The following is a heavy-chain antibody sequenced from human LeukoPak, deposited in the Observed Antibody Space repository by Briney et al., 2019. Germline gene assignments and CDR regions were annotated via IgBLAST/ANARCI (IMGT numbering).Heavy chain of an antibody. CDR1: GGSIRSSTYY. V-gene: IGHV4-39*01. Sequence: PSETLSLTCTVSGGSIRSSTYYWAWIRQSPGKGLEWIGSITYSGSTYYNPSLKSRVTISVDTSKNQFSLKLSSVTAADTAVYYCARHLMVTNWFDPWGQGTLVTVSS. D-gene: IGHD3-10*01. J-gene: IGHJ5*02. CDR2: ITYSGST. CDR3: ARHLMVTNWFDP.